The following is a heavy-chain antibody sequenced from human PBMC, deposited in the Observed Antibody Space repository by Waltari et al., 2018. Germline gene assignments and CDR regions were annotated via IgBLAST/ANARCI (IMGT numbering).Heavy chain of an antibody. CDR2: IYLGDSDT. V-gene: IGHV5-51*01. D-gene: IGHD1-26*01. J-gene: IGHJ2*01. CDR1: EYSFTSYW. CDR3: ARRRGTYSNWYFDL. Sequence: EVQLVQSGAEVKKPGESLKISCKGSEYSFTSYWIGWVRQMPGKGLELMGIIYLGDSDTRYSPSFQGQGTISADKSISTAYVQWSSLKASDTAMYYCARRRGTYSNWYFDLWGRGTLVTVSS.